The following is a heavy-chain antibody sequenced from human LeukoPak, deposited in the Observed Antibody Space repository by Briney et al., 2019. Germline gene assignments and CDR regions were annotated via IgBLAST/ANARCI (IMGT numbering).Heavy chain of an antibody. V-gene: IGHV4-4*07. J-gene: IGHJ4*02. Sequence: SETLSLTCTVSGGSISRDYWSWIRQAAGKGLEWIGRIYTGGSTNYNPSLRSRVTMSIDTSKNQFSLKLSSVTAADTAVYYCARGSSIDFDYWGPGTLVTVSS. CDR1: GGSISRDY. CDR2: IYTGGST. CDR3: ARGSSIDFDY. D-gene: IGHD2/OR15-2a*01.